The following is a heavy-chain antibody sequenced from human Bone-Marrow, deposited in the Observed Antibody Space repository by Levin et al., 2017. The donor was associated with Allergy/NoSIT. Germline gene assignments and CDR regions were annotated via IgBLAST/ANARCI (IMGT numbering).Heavy chain of an antibody. V-gene: IGHV3-21*01. CDR2: ISGSTRYI. Sequence: LSLTCAASGFTFSTCSMNWVRQTPGKGLEWVSSISGSTRYIYYADSVKGRFTVSRDNAKNSLFLQMNSLRAEDTAVYYCARDLSLDYYASNAYYGFDYWGQGTLVTVSS. CDR1: GFTFSTCS. CDR3: ARDLSLDYYASNAYYGFDY. J-gene: IGHJ4*02. D-gene: IGHD3-22*01.